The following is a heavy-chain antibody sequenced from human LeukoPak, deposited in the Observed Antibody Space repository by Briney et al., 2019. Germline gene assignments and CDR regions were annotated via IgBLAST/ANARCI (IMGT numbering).Heavy chain of an antibody. D-gene: IGHD6-19*01. CDR3: ARDPSSGWYYYYYMDV. V-gene: IGHV1-46*01. CDR2: INHSGGST. Sequence: ASVKVSCKASGYTFTSYYMHWVRPAPGKGREWMGIINHSGGSTSYAQKFQGRVTMTRDMSTSTVYMELGSLRSEDTAVYYCARDPSSGWYYYYYMDVWGKETAVTVSS. CDR1: GYTFTSYY. J-gene: IGHJ6*03.